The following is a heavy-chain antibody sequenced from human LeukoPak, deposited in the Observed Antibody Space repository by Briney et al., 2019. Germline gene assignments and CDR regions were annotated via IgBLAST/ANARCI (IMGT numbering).Heavy chain of an antibody. J-gene: IGHJ4*02. CDR3: ARRLAGSDYFDY. V-gene: IGHV3-53*01. D-gene: IGHD3-10*01. Sequence: GGSLRLSCAGSGITFSSNYMSWVRQAPGKGLEWVSVIYSGGSTYYADSVKGRFTSSRDNSKNTLYLQMNSLRAEDTAVYYCARRLAGSDYFDYWGQGTLVTVSS. CDR2: IYSGGST. CDR1: GITFSSNY.